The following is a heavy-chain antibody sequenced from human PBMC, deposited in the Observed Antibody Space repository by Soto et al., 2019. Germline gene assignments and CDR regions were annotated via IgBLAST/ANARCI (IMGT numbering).Heavy chain of an antibody. Sequence: EVQPVESGGGLVQPGESLRLSCAASGFTFSYYWMHWVRQAPGKGLVWVSRIHSDGSSTTYADSVKGRFSISRDNARNTVYLQMNSLRAEDTAVYYCARGDRGAFDLWGQGTVLTVSS. CDR3: ARGDRGAFDL. J-gene: IGHJ3*01. D-gene: IGHD1-26*01. CDR1: GFTFSYYW. CDR2: IHSDGSST. V-gene: IGHV3-74*01.